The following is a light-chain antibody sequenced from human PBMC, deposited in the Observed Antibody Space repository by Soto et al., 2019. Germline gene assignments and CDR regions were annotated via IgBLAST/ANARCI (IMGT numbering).Light chain of an antibody. CDR1: SSDVGGYNY. CDR2: DVS. CDR3: SSYTSSSTLV. Sequence: QAVVTQPASVSGSPGQSITISCTGTSSDVGGYNYVSWYQQHPGKAPKLMIYDVSNRPSGVSNRFSGSKSDNTASLTISGLQAEDEADYYCSSYTSSSTLVFGGGTKVTVL. J-gene: IGLJ2*01. V-gene: IGLV2-14*01.